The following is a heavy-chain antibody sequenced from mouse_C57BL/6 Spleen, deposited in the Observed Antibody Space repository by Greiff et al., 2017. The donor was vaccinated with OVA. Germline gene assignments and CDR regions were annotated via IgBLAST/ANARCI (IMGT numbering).Heavy chain of an antibody. J-gene: IGHJ2*01. V-gene: IGHV5-9*01. CDR2: ISGGGGNT. CDR1: GFTFSSYT. Sequence: EVKLMESGGGLVKPGGSLKLSCAASGFTFSSYTMSWVRQTPEKRLEWVATISGGGGNTYYPDSVKGRFTISRDNAKNTLYLQISSLRSEDTALYYCARHRKGYYFDYWGQGTTLTVSS. CDR3: ARHRKGYYFDY.